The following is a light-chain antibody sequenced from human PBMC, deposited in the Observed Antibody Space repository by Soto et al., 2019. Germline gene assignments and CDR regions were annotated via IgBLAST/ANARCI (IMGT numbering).Light chain of an antibody. CDR2: GAS. Sequence: EIVLTQSPGTLSLSPGERATLSCRASQSVSSSYLAWYQQKPGQAPRLLIYGASSRATGIPDRFSGSGSGTDFALTSSRLEPEDFAVYYCQQYGNSSAFGGGTKVEIK. CDR1: QSVSSSY. J-gene: IGKJ4*01. V-gene: IGKV3-20*01. CDR3: QQYGNSSA.